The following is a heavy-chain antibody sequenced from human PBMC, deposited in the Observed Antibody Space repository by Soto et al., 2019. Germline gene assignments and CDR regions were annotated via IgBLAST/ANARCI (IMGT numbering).Heavy chain of an antibody. CDR1: GDTFSSYA. J-gene: IGHJ3*02. CDR2: IIPIFGTA. Sequence: SVKVSCKASGDTFSSYAISWVRQAPGQGLEWMGGIIPIFGTANYAQKFQGRVTITADESTSTAYMELSSLRSEDTAVYYCARESSGLNDAFDIWGQGTMVTVSS. CDR3: ARESSGLNDAFDI. V-gene: IGHV1-69*13. D-gene: IGHD6-19*01.